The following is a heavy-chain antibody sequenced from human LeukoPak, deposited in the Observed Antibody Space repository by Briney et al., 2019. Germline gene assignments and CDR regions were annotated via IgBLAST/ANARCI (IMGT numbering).Heavy chain of an antibody. J-gene: IGHJ6*03. CDR3: ARVGEPPYYYYMDV. CDR2: IYYSGST. D-gene: IGHD1-26*01. V-gene: IGHV4-59*01. CDR1: GGSISSYY. Sequence: SETLSLTCTVSGGSISSYYWSWIRQPPGKGLEWIGYIYYSGSTSYNPSLKSRVTISVDTSKNQFSLKLSSVTAADTAVYYCARVGEPPYYYYMDVWGKGTTVTISS.